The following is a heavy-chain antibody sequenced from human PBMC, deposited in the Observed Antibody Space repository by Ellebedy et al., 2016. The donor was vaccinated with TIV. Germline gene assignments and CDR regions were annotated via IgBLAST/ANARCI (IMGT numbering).Heavy chain of an antibody. J-gene: IGHJ4*02. D-gene: IGHD5-18*01. Sequence: AASVKVSCKAAGYTFSNFGINWVRQAPGQGLEWMGRISPYDGNTKYAQELQGRVTMTTDTSTNTAYMELSSLRSDDTAVYYCARDLTAMVTMTYWGQGTLVTVSS. CDR3: ARDLTAMVTMTY. CDR1: GYTFSNFG. V-gene: IGHV1-18*01. CDR2: ISPYDGNT.